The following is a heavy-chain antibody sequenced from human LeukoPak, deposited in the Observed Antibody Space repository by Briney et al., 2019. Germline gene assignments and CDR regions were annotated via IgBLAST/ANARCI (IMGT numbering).Heavy chain of an antibody. Sequence: GGSLRLSCAASEFTFSSYGMHWVRQAPGKGLEWVAVIWYDGSKEYYADSVKGRFTISRDNSKNTLYLQMNSLIAEDTAVYYCARDYYDSSGYYFGAFDIWGQGTMVTVSS. CDR1: EFTFSSYG. CDR3: ARDYYDSSGYYFGAFDI. V-gene: IGHV3-33*01. J-gene: IGHJ3*02. D-gene: IGHD3-22*01. CDR2: IWYDGSKE.